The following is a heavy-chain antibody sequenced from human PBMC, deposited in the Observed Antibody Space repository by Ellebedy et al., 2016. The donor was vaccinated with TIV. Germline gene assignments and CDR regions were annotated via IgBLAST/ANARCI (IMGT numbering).Heavy chain of an antibody. D-gene: IGHD5-24*01. CDR1: GGSISGSSYY. CDR2: IYYTGST. V-gene: IGHV4-31*02. J-gene: IGHJ4*02. Sequence: SCTVSGGSISGSSYYWGWIRQHPGKGLEWIGYIYYTGSTYYNPSLKSRLIISVDTSKNQFSLKLTSVTAADTAVYYCARGRWLQPYFDYWGQGTPVTVSS. CDR3: ARGRWLQPYFDY.